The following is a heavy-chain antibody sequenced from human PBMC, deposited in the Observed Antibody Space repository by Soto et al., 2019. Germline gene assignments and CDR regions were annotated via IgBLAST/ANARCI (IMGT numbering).Heavy chain of an antibody. J-gene: IGHJ4*02. D-gene: IGHD2-21*01. CDR1: GGSISDYY. V-gene: IGHV4-59*01. Sequence: QVQLQESGPGLVRPSETLSLTCTVSGGSISDYYWSWIRQPPGKELEWIGYIFYSGSTTYNPSLRSRVTISLATCKNLSSRKMRSVTAADTAVYFGARGVNFDYWGQGTLVTVSS. CDR3: ARGVNFDY. CDR2: IFYSGST.